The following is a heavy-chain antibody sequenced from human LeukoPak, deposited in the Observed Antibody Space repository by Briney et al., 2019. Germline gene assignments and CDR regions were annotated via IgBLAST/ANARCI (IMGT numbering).Heavy chain of an antibody. CDR2: IRSTGIDT. CDR3: AKESDEDRYCSSTNCYPFDY. D-gene: IGHD2-2*01. Sequence: GGSLRLSCAASGFTFSSYSMKWVRQAPGKELEWVSAIRSTGIDTYYADSVKGRFTISRDNSKNTLYLQMNSLRAADTAVYYCAKESDEDRYCSSTNCYPFDYWGQGTVVTVSS. CDR1: GFTFSSYS. V-gene: IGHV3-23*01. J-gene: IGHJ4*02.